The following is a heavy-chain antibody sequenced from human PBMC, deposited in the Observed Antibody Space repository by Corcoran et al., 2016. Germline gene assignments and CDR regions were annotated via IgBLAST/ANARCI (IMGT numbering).Heavy chain of an antibody. D-gene: IGHD3-3*01. Sequence: QVQLVESGGGVVQPGRSLRLSCAASGFTFSSYGMHWVRQAPGKGLEWVAVIWYDGSNKYYADSVKGRFTISRDNSKNTLYLQMNSLRAEDTAVYYCARRYYYFWSGYFYYYGMDVWGQGTTVTVSS. CDR1: GFTFSSYG. CDR2: IWYDGSNK. J-gene: IGHJ6*02. CDR3: ARRYYYFWSGYFYYYGMDV. V-gene: IGHV3-33*01.